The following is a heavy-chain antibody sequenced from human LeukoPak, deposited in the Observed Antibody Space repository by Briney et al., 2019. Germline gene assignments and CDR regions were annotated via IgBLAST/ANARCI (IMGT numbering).Heavy chain of an antibody. Sequence: GGSLRLSCAASGFTFSSYSMNWVRQAPGKGLEWVSPISSSSSYIYYADSVKGRFTISRDNAKNSLYLQMNSLRAEDTAVYYCARDTTSIAVAGLEDYWGQGTLVTVSS. V-gene: IGHV3-21*01. CDR2: ISSSSSYI. CDR1: GFTFSSYS. J-gene: IGHJ4*02. D-gene: IGHD6-19*01. CDR3: ARDTTSIAVAGLEDY.